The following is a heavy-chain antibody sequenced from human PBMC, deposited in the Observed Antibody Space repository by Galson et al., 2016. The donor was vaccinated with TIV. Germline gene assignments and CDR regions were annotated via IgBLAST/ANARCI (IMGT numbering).Heavy chain of an antibody. CDR2: IHSIGNSIGNNYI. CDR3: ARDNSGYFDLDC. CDR1: GFTFGSYT. Sequence: SLRLSCAASGFTFGSYTMNWVRQAPGKGLEWVSLIHSIGNSIGNNYIYYADSVKGRFTISRGNAKNTLSLQMDSLRAEDTAVYYCARDNSGYFDLDCWGRGTLVTVSS. V-gene: IGHV3-21*01. D-gene: IGHD3-22*01. J-gene: IGHJ4*02.